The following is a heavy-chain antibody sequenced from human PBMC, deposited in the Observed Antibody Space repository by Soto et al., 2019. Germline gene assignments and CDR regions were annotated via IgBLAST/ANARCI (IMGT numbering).Heavy chain of an antibody. CDR2: IYPGDSDT. J-gene: IGHJ4*02. CDR3: PFDY. Sequence: PGESLKISCKGSGYSFTSYWIGWVRQMPGKGLEWMGIIYPGDSDTRYSPSFQGQVTISAEDTAVYYCARSSYYDFWSGPTFRGPFDYWGQGTLVTVSS. CDR1: GYSFTSYW. D-gene: IGHD3-3*01. V-gene: IGHV5-51*01.